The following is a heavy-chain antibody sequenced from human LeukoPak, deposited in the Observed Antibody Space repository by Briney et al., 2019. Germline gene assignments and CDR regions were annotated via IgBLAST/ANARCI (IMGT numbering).Heavy chain of an antibody. CDR2: ISAYNGNT. J-gene: IGHJ6*03. CDR3: ARSDSSSWYLLDYYYYMDV. Sequence: GASVTVSCKASGYTFTSYGISWVRQAPGQGLEWMGWISAYNGNTNYAQKLQGRVTMTTDTSTSTAYMELRSLRSDDTAVYYCARSDSSSWYLLDYYYYMDVWGKGTTVTVSS. D-gene: IGHD6-13*01. V-gene: IGHV1-18*01. CDR1: GYTFTSYG.